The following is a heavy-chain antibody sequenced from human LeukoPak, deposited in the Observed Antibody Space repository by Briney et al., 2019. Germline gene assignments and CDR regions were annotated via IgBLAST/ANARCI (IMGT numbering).Heavy chain of an antibody. V-gene: IGHV3-7*01. CDR1: GFPFSSYS. CDR2: IKQDGSEK. CDR3: ARDKIVGATIFDY. Sequence: GSLRLSCAASGFPFSSYSMSWVLQAPGKGLEWVANIKQDGSEKYYVDSVKGRFTISRDNAKNSLYLQMNSLRAEDTAVYYCARDKIVGATIFDYWGQGTLVTVSS. J-gene: IGHJ4*02. D-gene: IGHD1-26*01.